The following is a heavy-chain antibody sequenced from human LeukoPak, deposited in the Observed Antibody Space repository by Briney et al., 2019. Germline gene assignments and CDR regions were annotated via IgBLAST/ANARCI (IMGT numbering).Heavy chain of an antibody. CDR1: GFTFSSYG. J-gene: IGHJ4*02. CDR3: ARDSSMLRGPLVIYYFDF. Sequence: GGTLRLSCAASGFTFSSYGMSWVRQAPGKGLEWVSAISGSGGSTYYADSVKGRFTISRDNSKNTLYLQMNSLRVEDTAVYYCARDSSMLRGPLVIYYFDFWGQGTLVTVSS. D-gene: IGHD3-10*01. CDR2: ISGSGGST. V-gene: IGHV3-23*01.